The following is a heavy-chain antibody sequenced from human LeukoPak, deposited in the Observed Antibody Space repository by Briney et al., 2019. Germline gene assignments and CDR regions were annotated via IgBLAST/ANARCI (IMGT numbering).Heavy chain of an antibody. CDR2: IYYSGST. D-gene: IGHD6-6*01. J-gene: IGHJ4*02. CDR1: GGSISSSSYY. Sequence: SETPSLTCSVSGGSISSSSYYWGWIRQPPGKGLEWIGSIYYSGSTYYNPSLKSRVTISVDTSKNQFSLKLSSVTAADTAVYYCARLGLGSSRDHWGQGTLVTVSS. CDR3: ARLGLGSSRDH. V-gene: IGHV4-39*01.